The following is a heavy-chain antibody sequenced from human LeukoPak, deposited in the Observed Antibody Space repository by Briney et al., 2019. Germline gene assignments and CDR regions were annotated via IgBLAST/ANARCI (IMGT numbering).Heavy chain of an antibody. CDR3: AREEGDCSSTSCYRYYYYGMDV. D-gene: IGHD2-2*01. Sequence: GGSLRLSCAASGFTVSSNYMSWVRQAPGKGLEWVSVIYSGGSTYYADSVKARFTISRDNSKNTLYLQMNSLRAEDTAVYYCAREEGDCSSTSCYRYYYYGMDVWGQGTTVTVSS. V-gene: IGHV3-66*01. CDR1: GFTVSSNY. J-gene: IGHJ6*02. CDR2: IYSGGST.